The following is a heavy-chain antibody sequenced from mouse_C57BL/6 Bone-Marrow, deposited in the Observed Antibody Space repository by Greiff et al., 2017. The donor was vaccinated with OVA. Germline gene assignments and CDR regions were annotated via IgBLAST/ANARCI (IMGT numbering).Heavy chain of an antibody. D-gene: IGHD2-4*01. CDR1: GYTFTSYW. CDR2: INPSSGYT. CDR3: ARLESYYDYGGDWFAY. Sequence: QVQLQQPGAELAKPGASVKLSCKASGYTFTSYWMHWVKQRPGQGLEWIGYINPSSGYTKYNQKFKDKATLTADKSSSTAYMQLSSLTYEDSAVYYCARLESYYDYGGDWFAYWGQGTLVTVSA. J-gene: IGHJ3*01. V-gene: IGHV1-7*01.